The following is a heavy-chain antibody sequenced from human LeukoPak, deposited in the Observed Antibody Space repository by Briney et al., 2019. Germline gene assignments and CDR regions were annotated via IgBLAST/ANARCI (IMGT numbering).Heavy chain of an antibody. J-gene: IGHJ4*02. CDR2: IYHSGST. CDR3: ARGYYYGSGSYQFDY. V-gene: IGHV4-30-4*08. Sequence: KTSQTLSLTCTVSGGSISSGDYYWSWIRQPPGKGLEWIGYIYHSGSTYYNPSLKSRVTISVDTSKNQFSLKLSSVTAADTAVYYCARGYYYGSGSYQFDYWGQGTLVTVSS. D-gene: IGHD3-10*01. CDR1: GGSISSGDYY.